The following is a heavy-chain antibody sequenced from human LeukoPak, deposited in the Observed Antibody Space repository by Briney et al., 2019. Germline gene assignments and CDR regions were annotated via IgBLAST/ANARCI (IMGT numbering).Heavy chain of an antibody. D-gene: IGHD6-19*01. V-gene: IGHV4-59*01. J-gene: IGHJ6*02. CDR3: ARGRYSSGWYTHYYYYYGMDV. CDR1: GGSISSYY. CDR2: IYYSGST. Sequence: PSETLSLTCTVPGGSISSYYWSWIRQPPGKGLEWIGYIYYSGSTNYNPSLKSRVTISVDTSKNQFSLKLSSVTAADTAVYYCARGRYSSGWYTHYYYYYGMDVWGQGTTVTVSS.